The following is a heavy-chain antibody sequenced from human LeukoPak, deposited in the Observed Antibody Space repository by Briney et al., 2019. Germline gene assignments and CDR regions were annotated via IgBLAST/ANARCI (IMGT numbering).Heavy chain of an antibody. CDR1: GYSFTSYW. D-gene: IGHD6-6*01. V-gene: IGHV5-51*01. CDR2: IYPGDSDS. CDR3: ARPEDSTSSVSAFHV. Sequence: GESLKISCKGSGYSFTSYWIGWVRQMPGKGLGWMGIIYPGDSDSSYSTSFQGQVTISADKPISTAYLQWSSLKASDTAMYYCARPEDSTSSVSAFHVWGQGTMVIVSS. J-gene: IGHJ3*01.